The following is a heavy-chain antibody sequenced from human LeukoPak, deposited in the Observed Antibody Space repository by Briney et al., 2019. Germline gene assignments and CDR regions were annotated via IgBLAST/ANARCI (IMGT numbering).Heavy chain of an antibody. CDR1: GFTFSNYA. D-gene: IGHD3-10*01. J-gene: IGHJ4*02. CDR3: ARENLLYGSGSLDY. Sequence: PGGSLRLSCAASGFTFSNYAMNWVRQAPGKGLEWVSVFSRDGTTTYYADSVKGRFTISRDNSKNTLYLQMNSLRAGDTAVYYCARENLLYGSGSLDYWGQGTLVTVSS. CDR2: FSRDGTTT. V-gene: IGHV3-23*01.